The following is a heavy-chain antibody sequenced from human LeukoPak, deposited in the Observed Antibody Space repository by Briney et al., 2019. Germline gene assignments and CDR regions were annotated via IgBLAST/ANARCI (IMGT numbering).Heavy chain of an antibody. CDR3: ATLSSTSSADY. V-gene: IGHV3-30*04. Sequence: GGSLRLSCAASGFTFSSYAMHWVRQAPGKGLEWVAVISYDGSNKYYADSVKGRFTISRDNSKNTLYLQMNSLRAEDTAVYYCATLSSTSSADYWGQGTLVTVSS. CDR1: GFTFSSYA. D-gene: IGHD2-2*01. J-gene: IGHJ4*02. CDR2: ISYDGSNK.